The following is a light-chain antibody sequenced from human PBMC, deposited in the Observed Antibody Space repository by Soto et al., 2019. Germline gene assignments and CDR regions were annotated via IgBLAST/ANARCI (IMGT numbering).Light chain of an antibody. Sequence: EIVLTQSPGTLSLSPGERATVSCRASQSISNTYLSWYQQKPGQAPRLLIYSTSSRAAGNPDRFSGSGSGTDFTLTISRLEPEDFAVYNCQYYGGSPRGTFGQGTKVEI. V-gene: IGKV3-20*01. CDR3: QYYGGSPRGT. CDR2: STS. J-gene: IGKJ1*01. CDR1: QSISNTY.